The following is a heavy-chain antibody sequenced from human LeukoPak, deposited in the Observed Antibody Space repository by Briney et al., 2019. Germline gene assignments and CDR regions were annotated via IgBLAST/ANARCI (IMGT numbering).Heavy chain of an antibody. CDR1: GGFFSGYY. CDR3: ARRMRWGSGWTGLYYYMDV. V-gene: IGHV4-34*01. Sequence: RASETLSLTCAVYGGFFSGYYWSWIRQPPGKGLEWIGEINHSGSTNYNPSLKSRVTISVDTSKNQFSLKLSSVTAADTAVYYCARRMRWGSGWTGLYYYMDVWGKGTTVTISS. D-gene: IGHD6-19*01. J-gene: IGHJ6*03. CDR2: INHSGST.